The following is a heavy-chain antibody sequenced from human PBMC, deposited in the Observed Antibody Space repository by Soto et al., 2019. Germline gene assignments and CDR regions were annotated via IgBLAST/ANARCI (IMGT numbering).Heavy chain of an antibody. V-gene: IGHV3-23*01. CDR1: GFKFSNYA. J-gene: IGHJ4*02. Sequence: GGSLRLSCAASGFKFSNYAMSWVRQAPGKGLEWVSLISATGGGTYYADSVKGRFTISRDNSHNTLYLQVHSLTAEDTAVYYCAKDRRAGGNSAFYFDFCGPGAHLTVSS. CDR2: ISATGGGT. CDR3: AKDRRAGGNSAFYFDF. D-gene: IGHD1-1*01.